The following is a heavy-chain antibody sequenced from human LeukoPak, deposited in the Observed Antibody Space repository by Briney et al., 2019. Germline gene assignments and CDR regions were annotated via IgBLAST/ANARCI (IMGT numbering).Heavy chain of an antibody. D-gene: IGHD5-12*01. CDR3: ARVWLPG. CDR1: GFTFSSYW. V-gene: IGHV3-74*01. Sequence: PGGSLRLSCEASGFTFSSYWMHWVRQVPGKGLVWVSRINSDGIITNYVDSVKGRFTISRDNAKNTLYLQMNSLRVEDTAVYYCARVWLPGWGQGTLVTVSS. CDR2: INSDGIIT. J-gene: IGHJ4*02.